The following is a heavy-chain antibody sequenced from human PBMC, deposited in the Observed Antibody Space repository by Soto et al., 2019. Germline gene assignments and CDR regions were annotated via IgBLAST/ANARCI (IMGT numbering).Heavy chain of an antibody. V-gene: IGHV3-30*18. Sequence: QVQLVESGGGVVQPGRSLRLSCAASGFTFSSYGMHWVRQAPGKGLEWVAVISYDGSNKYYADSVKGRFTISRDNSKNTLYLQMNSLRAEDTAVYYCAKDKGSGSYFGFEYYYGMDVW. CDR1: GFTFSSYG. CDR2: ISYDGSNK. J-gene: IGHJ6*01. CDR3: AKDKGSGSYFGFEYYYGMDV. D-gene: IGHD3-10*01.